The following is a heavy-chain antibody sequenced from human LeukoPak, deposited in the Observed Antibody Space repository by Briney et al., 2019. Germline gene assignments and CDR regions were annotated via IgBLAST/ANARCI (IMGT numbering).Heavy chain of an antibody. J-gene: IGHJ6*03. D-gene: IGHD4-17*01. CDR3: ARHPTVTQYYYYYYMDV. Sequence: SVKVSCKASGCTFSSYAISWVRQAPGQGLEWMGGIIPIFGTANYAQKFQGRVTITADESRSTDYMELSSLRSEDTAVYYCARHPTVTQYYYYYYMDVWGKGTTVTVSS. V-gene: IGHV1-69*13. CDR1: GCTFSSYA. CDR2: IIPIFGTA.